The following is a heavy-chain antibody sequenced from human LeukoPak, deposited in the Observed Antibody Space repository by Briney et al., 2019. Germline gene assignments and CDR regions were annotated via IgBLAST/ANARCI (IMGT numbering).Heavy chain of an antibody. CDR1: GFTFSSYE. V-gene: IGHV3-48*03. Sequence: GGSLRLSCAASGFTFSSYEMNWVRQAPGKGLEWVSYISSSGGTIYYADSVKGRFTISRDNAKNSLYLQMNSLRAEDTAVYYCARNFFHCSGGSCYYPVFDYWGQGTLVTVSS. D-gene: IGHD2-15*01. CDR2: ISSSGGTI. CDR3: ARNFFHCSGGSCYYPVFDY. J-gene: IGHJ4*02.